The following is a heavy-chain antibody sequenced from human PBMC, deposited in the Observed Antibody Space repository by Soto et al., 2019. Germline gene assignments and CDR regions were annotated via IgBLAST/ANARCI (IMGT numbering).Heavy chain of an antibody. CDR2: IYYSGST. V-gene: IGHV4-39*01. CDR1: GGYISSSSYY. CDR3: ARQGGDYGDYGVFFDY. J-gene: IGHJ4*02. Sequence: PSETLSLTCTVSGGYISSSSYYWGWIRQPPGKGLEWIGSIYYSGSTYYNPSLKSRVTISVDTSKNQFSLKLSSVTAADTAVYYCARQGGDYGDYGVFFDYWGQGTLVTVSS. D-gene: IGHD4-17*01.